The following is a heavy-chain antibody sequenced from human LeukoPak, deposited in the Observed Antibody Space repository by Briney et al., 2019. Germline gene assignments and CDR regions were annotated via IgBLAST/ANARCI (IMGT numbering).Heavy chain of an antibody. CDR1: GFTFSSYS. CDR2: ISSSSAYI. D-gene: IGHD6-13*01. CDR3: ARGPRNSSSYQYFQH. Sequence: PGGSLRLSCAASGFTFSSYSMNWVRQAPGKGLEWVSSISSSSAYIYYADSVKGRFTVSRDNAENSLSLQMNSLRAEDSAIYHCARGPRNSSSYQYFQHWGQGTLVTVSA. V-gene: IGHV3-21*01. J-gene: IGHJ1*01.